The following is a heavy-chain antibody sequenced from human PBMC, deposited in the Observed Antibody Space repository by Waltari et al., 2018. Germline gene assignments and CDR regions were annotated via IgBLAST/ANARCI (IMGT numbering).Heavy chain of an antibody. V-gene: IGHV4-38-2*01. J-gene: IGHJ4*02. CDR3: ARVQLYYGSGSYFDY. CDR1: GYSISSGYY. D-gene: IGHD3-10*01. CDR2: IYHSGST. Sequence: QVQLQESGPGLVKPSETLSLTCAVSGYSISSGYYWGWIRQPPGKGLEWIGSIYHSGSTYYNPSLKSRVTIPVDTSKNQFSLKLSSVTAADTAVYYCARVQLYYGSGSYFDYWGQGTLVTVSS.